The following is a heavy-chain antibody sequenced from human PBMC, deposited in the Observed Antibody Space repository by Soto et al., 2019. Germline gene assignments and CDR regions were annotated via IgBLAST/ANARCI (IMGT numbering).Heavy chain of an antibody. CDR3: ASDEGDYDFWSGQSLYGMDV. J-gene: IGHJ6*02. Sequence: VGSLSLSCAASGFTFSSYAMHWVRQAPGKGLEWVAVISYDGSNKYYADSVKGRFTISRDNSKNTLYLQMNSLRAEDTAVYYCASDEGDYDFWSGQSLYGMDVWGQGTTVTVSS. D-gene: IGHD3-3*01. CDR2: ISYDGSNK. V-gene: IGHV3-30-3*01. CDR1: GFTFSSYA.